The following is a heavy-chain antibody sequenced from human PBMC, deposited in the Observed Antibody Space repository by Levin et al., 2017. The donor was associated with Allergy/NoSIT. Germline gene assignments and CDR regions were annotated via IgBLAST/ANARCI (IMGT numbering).Heavy chain of an antibody. CDR3: ARTEYDIRYYGMDV. CDR2: IYHSGNT. J-gene: IGHJ6*02. CDR1: GGSISSSNW. D-gene: IGHD3-9*01. V-gene: IGHV4-4*02. Sequence: ASETLSLTCAVSGGSISSSNWWSWVRQPPGKGLEWIGEIYHSGNTNYNPSLKSRVIISVDKSKNHFSLNLRSVTAADTAVYYCARTEYDIRYYGMDVWGQGTTVTVSS.